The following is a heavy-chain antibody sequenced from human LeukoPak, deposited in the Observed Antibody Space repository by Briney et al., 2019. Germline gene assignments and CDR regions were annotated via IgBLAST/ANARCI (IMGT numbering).Heavy chain of an antibody. D-gene: IGHD3-3*01. CDR2: IYHSGST. CDR1: GGSISSSNW. J-gene: IGHJ6*03. Sequence: SETLSLTCAVSGGSISSSNWWSWVRQPPGKGLEWIGEIYHSGSTNYNPSLKSRVTISVDRSKSQFSLKLSSVTAADTAVYYCARYLLEWFSRYYYMDVWGKGTTVTVSS. CDR3: ARYLLEWFSRYYYMDV. V-gene: IGHV4-4*02.